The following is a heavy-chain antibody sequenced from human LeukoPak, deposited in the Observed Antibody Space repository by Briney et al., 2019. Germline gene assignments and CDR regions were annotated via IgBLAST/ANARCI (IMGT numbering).Heavy chain of an antibody. D-gene: IGHD3-22*01. CDR3: ARGRAMIVKFDY. V-gene: IGHV3-21*01. CDR1: GFTFSSYS. J-gene: IGHJ4*02. Sequence: GGSLRLSCAASGFTFSSYSMNWVRQAPGKGLEWVSSISSSSSYIYYADSVKGRFTISRDNAKNSLYLQMNSLRAEDTAVYYCARGRAMIVKFDYWGQGTLVTVSP. CDR2: ISSSSSYI.